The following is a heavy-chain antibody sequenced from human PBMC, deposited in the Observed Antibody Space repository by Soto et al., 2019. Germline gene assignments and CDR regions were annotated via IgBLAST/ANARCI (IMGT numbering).Heavy chain of an antibody. J-gene: IGHJ5*02. CDR1: GGTFSGYF. V-gene: IGHV4-34*01. Sequence: SETLSLTCAVSGGTFSGYFWSWVRQPPGKGLEWIGEIEHNGNNNINPSLKSRVTLSVDTSKNQISLNLRSVTGADTAVYYCARDFRYFPSWGPGTQVTVSS. D-gene: IGHD3-10*01. CDR3: ARDFRYFPS. CDR2: IEHNGNN.